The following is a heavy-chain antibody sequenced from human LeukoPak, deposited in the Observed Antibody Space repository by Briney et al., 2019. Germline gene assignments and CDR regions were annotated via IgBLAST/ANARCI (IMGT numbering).Heavy chain of an antibody. CDR1: GYTFTGYY. D-gene: IGHD1-26*01. Sequence: GASVKVSCKASGYTFTGYYMHWVRQAPGQGLEWMGWINPNSGGTNYAQKFQGRVTMTRDTSISTAYMELSRLRSDDTAVYYCARWVGATTGGSYYYYYYMDVWGKGTTVTVSS. CDR2: INPNSGGT. J-gene: IGHJ6*03. V-gene: IGHV1-2*02. CDR3: ARWVGATTGGSYYYYYYMDV.